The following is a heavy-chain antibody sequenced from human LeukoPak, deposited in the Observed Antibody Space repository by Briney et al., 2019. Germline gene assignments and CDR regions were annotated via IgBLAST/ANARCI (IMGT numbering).Heavy chain of an antibody. CDR3: ARDPPTRGGIVVVPAAMSTSDY. J-gene: IGHJ4*02. D-gene: IGHD2-2*01. V-gene: IGHV1-69*04. CDR2: IIPILGIA. Sequence: SVKVSCKASGGTFSSYAISWVRQAPGQGLEWMGRIIPILGIANYAQKFQSRVTITADKSTSTAYMELSSLRSEDTAVYYCARDPPTRGGIVVVPAAMSTSDYWGQGTLVTVSS. CDR1: GGTFSSYA.